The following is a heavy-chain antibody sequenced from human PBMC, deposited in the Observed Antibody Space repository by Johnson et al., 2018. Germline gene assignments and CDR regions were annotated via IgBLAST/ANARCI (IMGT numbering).Heavy chain of an antibody. CDR3: STGGHLSHMDV. CDR1: GFTFGSRA. V-gene: IGHV3-23*04. Sequence: VQLVESGGGLVQPGGSRRLSCAASGFTFGSRAITWVRQAPGKGLEWVSTISGNGDETVYPDSVKGRFTLSRENSKNTLDLQMDTLRVEDTAVYYCSTGGHLSHMDVWGQGTTVTVSS. CDR2: ISGNGDET. J-gene: IGHJ6*02.